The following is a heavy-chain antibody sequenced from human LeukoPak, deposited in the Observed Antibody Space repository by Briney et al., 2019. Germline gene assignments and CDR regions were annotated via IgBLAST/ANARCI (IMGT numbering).Heavy chain of an antibody. CDR2: ISSSGSTI. D-gene: IGHD2-2*01. V-gene: IGHV3-11*04. CDR1: GFTFDKAW. J-gene: IGHJ4*02. Sequence: NPGGSLRLSCAASGFTFDKAWMTWVRQAPGKGLEWVSYISSSGSTIYYADSVKGRFTISRDNAKNSLYLQMNSLRAEDTAVYYCARGPSSANFLHFDYWGQGTLVTVSS. CDR3: ARGPSSANFLHFDY.